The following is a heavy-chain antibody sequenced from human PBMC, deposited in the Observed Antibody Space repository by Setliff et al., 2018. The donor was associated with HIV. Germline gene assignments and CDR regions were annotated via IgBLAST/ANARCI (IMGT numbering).Heavy chain of an antibody. J-gene: IGHJ5*02. CDR3: AGDSGYPSNWFDP. D-gene: IGHD3-22*01. Sequence: SETLSLTCTVSGGSISRDSFYWGWFRQPPGEGLEWIGSIYYSGTAYYAPSLETRLTISVDTSTNQFSLKLTSVTAADTAMYFCAGDSGYPSNWFDPWGQGILVTVSS. V-gene: IGHV4-39*02. CDR2: IYYSGTA. CDR1: GGSISRDSFY.